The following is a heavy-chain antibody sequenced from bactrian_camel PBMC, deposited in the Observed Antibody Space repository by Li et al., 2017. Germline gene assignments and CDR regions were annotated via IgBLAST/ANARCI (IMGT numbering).Heavy chain of an antibody. CDR3: ATYFTASEGN. J-gene: IGHJ4*01. D-gene: IGHD2*01. CDR2: WYTGGGQI. CDR1: GAPLDDYS. V-gene: IGHV3S54*01. Sequence: QVQLVESGGDLVQIGGSLRLSCTFSGAPLDDYSVGWWRQSDGKEREGVALWYTGGGQIVYAPSVKGRFTISRDNAKNTLYLQLNSLKTEDTAMYYCATYFTASEGNWGQGTQVTVS.